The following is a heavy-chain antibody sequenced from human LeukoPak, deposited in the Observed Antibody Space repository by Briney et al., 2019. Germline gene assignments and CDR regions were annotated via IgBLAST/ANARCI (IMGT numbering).Heavy chain of an antibody. D-gene: IGHD3-22*01. CDR3: AKVLYDSSGYYYYGMDV. J-gene: IGHJ6*02. CDR1: GFSFSSHG. CDR2: IWSDGTNK. Sequence: GKSLRLPCAASGFSFSSHGMHWVRQAPGKGLEWVAVIWSDGTNKYYADSVKGRFVISRDNAKNSLYLQMNSLRAEDTALYYCAKVLYDSSGYYYYGMDVWGQGTTVTVSS. V-gene: IGHV3-33*03.